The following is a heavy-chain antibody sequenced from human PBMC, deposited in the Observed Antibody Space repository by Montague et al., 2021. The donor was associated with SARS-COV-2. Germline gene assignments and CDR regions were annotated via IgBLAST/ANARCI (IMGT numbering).Heavy chain of an antibody. Sequence: SETLSLTCNVSGGSMRSGSFYWGWIRQPPGKGLEWIGSIYYDGSTYYNPSLKRRASMSVDLSNNQFSLNVTDVTAADAALYYCTRSVYVSGGWWFDPWGQGTLVTVSS. CDR1: GGSMRSGSFY. CDR2: IYYDGST. D-gene: IGHD3-10*01. CDR3: TRSVYVSGGWWFDP. J-gene: IGHJ5*02. V-gene: IGHV4-39*01.